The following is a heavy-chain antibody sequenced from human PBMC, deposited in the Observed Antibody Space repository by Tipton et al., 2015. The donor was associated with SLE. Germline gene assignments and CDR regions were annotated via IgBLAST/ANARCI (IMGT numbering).Heavy chain of an antibody. J-gene: IGHJ4*02. CDR1: GGSISSDSYY. CDR3: ARERVVDDGIVVVVAAS. Sequence: TLSLTCTVSGGSISSDSYYWSWIRQPAGKGLEWIGRIYTSGSTNYNPSLKSRVTMSVDTSENQISLKLSSVTAADTAVYYCARERVVDDGIVVVVAASWGQGTLVTVSS. V-gene: IGHV4-61*02. D-gene: IGHD2-15*01. CDR2: IYTSGST.